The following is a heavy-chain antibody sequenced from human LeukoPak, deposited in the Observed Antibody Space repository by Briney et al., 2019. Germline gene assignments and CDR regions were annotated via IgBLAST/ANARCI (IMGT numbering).Heavy chain of an antibody. J-gene: IGHJ4*02. CDR3: ARVRGSYSVDY. CDR1: GFTFSDYY. D-gene: IGHD1-26*01. Sequence: GGSLRLSCAASGFTFSDYYMSWIRQAPGKGLEWVSCISNTGSTTQYADSVKGRFTISRDNAKNSLHLQMNSLRAEDTAVYYCARVRGSYSVDYWGQGTLVTVSS. CDR2: ISNTGSTT. V-gene: IGHV3-11*04.